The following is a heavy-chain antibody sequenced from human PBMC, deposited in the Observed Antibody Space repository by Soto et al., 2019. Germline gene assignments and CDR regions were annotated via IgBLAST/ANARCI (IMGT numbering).Heavy chain of an antibody. CDR2: INHSGST. J-gene: IGHJ6*02. V-gene: IGHV4-34*01. Sequence: LSLTCAVYGGSFSGYYWSWIRQPPGKGLEWIGEINHSGSTNYNPSLKSRVTISVDTSKNQFSLKLSSVTAADTAVYYCARGRRSGSYYNYYYYYGMDVWGQGTTVTVSS. CDR3: ARGRRSGSYYNYYYYYGMDV. CDR1: GGSFSGYY. D-gene: IGHD3-10*01.